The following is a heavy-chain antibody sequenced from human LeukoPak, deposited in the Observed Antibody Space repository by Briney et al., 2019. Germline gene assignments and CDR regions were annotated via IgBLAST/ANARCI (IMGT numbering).Heavy chain of an antibody. Sequence: GASVKVSCKASGYTFTSYGISWVRQAPGQGLEWMGWISAYNGITNYAQKLQGRVTMTTDTSTSTAYMELRSLRSDDTAVYYCATISSDSSGYYYVGFFQHWGQGTLVTVSS. V-gene: IGHV1-18*01. J-gene: IGHJ1*01. CDR2: ISAYNGIT. CDR1: GYTFTSYG. CDR3: ATISSDSSGYYYVGFFQH. D-gene: IGHD3-22*01.